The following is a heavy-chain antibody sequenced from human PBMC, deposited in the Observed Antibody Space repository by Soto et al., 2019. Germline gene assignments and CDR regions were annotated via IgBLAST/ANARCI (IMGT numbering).Heavy chain of an antibody. CDR1: GYTFTSYG. CDR3: ATTTPIGGGFDP. V-gene: IGHV1-18*01. J-gene: IGHJ5*02. D-gene: IGHD1-1*01. Sequence: QVQLVQSGAEVMKPGASVKVSCKASGYTFTSYGMSWVRQVPGQGLEWMGWISAYNGNTNYAQKFQGRVTMTTDTSTSTAYMELRSLRSDDTAVYYFATTTPIGGGFDPWGQGTLVTVSS. CDR2: ISAYNGNT.